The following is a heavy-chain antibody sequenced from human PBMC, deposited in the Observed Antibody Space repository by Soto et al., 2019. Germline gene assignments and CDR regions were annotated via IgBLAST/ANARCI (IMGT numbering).Heavy chain of an antibody. CDR1: GGSVSSGSYY. Sequence: QVQLQESGPGLVKPSETLSLTCTVSGGSVSSGSYYWSWIRQPPGKGLEWIGYIYYSGSTNYNPSLKTRVTISLDTSKNQFSLKLSSVTAADTAVYYCARDPRGWFDPWGQGTLVTVSS. CDR2: IYYSGST. J-gene: IGHJ5*02. V-gene: IGHV4-61*01. CDR3: ARDPRGWFDP.